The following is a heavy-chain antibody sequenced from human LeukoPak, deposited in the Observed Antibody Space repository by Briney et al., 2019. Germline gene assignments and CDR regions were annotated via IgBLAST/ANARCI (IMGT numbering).Heavy chain of an antibody. CDR1: GGSISSSSYY. D-gene: IGHD2-2*01. V-gene: IGHV4-39*01. CDR2: IYYSGST. J-gene: IGHJ5*02. CDR3: ARVSDIAVVPAGGFDP. Sequence: ASETLSLTCTVSGGSISSSSYYWGWIRQPPGKGLEWIGSIYYSGSTYYNPSLKSRVTISVDTSKNQFSLKLSSVTAADTAVYYCARVSDIAVVPAGGFDPWGQGTLVTVSS.